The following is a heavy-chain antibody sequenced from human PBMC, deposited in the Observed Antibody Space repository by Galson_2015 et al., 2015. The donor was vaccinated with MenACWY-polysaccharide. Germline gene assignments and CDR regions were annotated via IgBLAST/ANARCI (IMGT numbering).Heavy chain of an antibody. CDR1: GGSISGYY. CDR2: IHYSGSA. V-gene: IGHV4-59*07. D-gene: IGHD4-17*01. CDR3: ARYGETRNPTKYYMDV. J-gene: IGHJ6*03. Sequence: DTLSLTCIVSGGSISGYYWSWIRQPPGKGLEWIGYIHYSGSAVYNPSLKSRLIISVDRSKNQFSLTLTSVTAADTAVYYCARYGETRNPTKYYMDVWGKGTTVTVSS.